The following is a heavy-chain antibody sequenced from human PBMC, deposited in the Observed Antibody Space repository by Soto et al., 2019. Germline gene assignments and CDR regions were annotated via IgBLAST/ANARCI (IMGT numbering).Heavy chain of an antibody. Sequence: QVQLQESGPGLVKPSETLSLTCTVSGGSISSYYWSWIRQPPGKGLEWIGYIYYSGSTNYNPSLKSRVTISVDTSKNQFSLKLSSVTAADTAVYYCARGVGDYEGFDAFDIWGQGTMVTVSS. V-gene: IGHV4-59*01. CDR1: GGSISSYY. CDR2: IYYSGST. J-gene: IGHJ3*02. D-gene: IGHD4-17*01. CDR3: ARGVGDYEGFDAFDI.